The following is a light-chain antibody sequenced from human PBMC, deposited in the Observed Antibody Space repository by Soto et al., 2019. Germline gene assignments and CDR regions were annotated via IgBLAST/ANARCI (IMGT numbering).Light chain of an antibody. CDR1: SSNIGANYD. Sequence: QSVLTQPPSVSGAPGQRVTISCTGSSSNIGANYDVHWYQQVPGTAPKLLIYGNGNRPSGVPDRFSASKSGTSASLAITGLQAEDEADYYYQSYDSSNLVFGGGTKLTVL. J-gene: IGLJ2*01. CDR3: QSYDSSNLV. CDR2: GNG. V-gene: IGLV1-40*01.